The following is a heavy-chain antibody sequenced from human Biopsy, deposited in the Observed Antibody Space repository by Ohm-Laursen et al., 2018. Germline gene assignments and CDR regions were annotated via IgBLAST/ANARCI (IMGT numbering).Heavy chain of an antibody. D-gene: IGHD3-22*01. CDR2: IFNSANT. V-gene: IGHV4-31*01. Sequence: SQSLSLTCTVSGGSIRSGCSNWIWIRQRPGKGLEWFGSIFNSANTYYNPSLKNLITISGDTSKNQFSLKLNSVTAADTAVYYCARGDYFDSNGYFWFDPWGQGTLVTVSS. CDR1: GGSIRSGCSN. J-gene: IGHJ5*02. CDR3: ARGDYFDSNGYFWFDP.